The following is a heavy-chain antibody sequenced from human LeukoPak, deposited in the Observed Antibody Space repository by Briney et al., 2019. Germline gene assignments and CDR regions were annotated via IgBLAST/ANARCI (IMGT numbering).Heavy chain of an antibody. V-gene: IGHV4-59*08. CDR2: IYYSGST. J-gene: IGHJ4*02. D-gene: IGHD2-15*01. Sequence: SETLSLTCTVSGGSISSYYWSWIRQPPGKGLEWIGYIYYSGSTNYNPSLKSRVTISVDTSKNQFSLKLSSVTAADTAVYYCARHPFATPFDHWGRGTLVTVSS. CDR3: ARHPFATPFDH. CDR1: GGSISSYY.